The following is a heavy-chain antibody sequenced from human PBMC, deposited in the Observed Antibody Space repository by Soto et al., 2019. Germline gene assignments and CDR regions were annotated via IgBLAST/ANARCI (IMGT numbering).Heavy chain of an antibody. CDR1: GFTVSSNY. CDR2: IYSGGST. CDR3: ARCPSSSGYDFLDY. Sequence: GSLRLSCAASGFTVSSNYMSWVRQAPGKGLEWVSVIYSGGSTYYADSVKGRFTISRDNSKNTLYLQMNSLRAEDTAVYYCARCPSSSGYDFLDYWGQGTLVTVSS. J-gene: IGHJ4*02. D-gene: IGHD5-12*01. V-gene: IGHV3-66*01.